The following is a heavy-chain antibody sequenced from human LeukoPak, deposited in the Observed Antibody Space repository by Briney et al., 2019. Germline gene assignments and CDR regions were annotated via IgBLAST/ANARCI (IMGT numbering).Heavy chain of an antibody. CDR3: GVVPYYYGMDV. D-gene: IGHD2-15*01. CDR2: IYYSGST. CDR1: GGSFSGYY. V-gene: IGHV4-34*01. Sequence: PSETLSLTCAVYGGSFSGYYWSWIRQPPGKGLEWIGSIYYSGSTYYNPSLKSRVTISVDTSKNQFSLKLGSVTAADTAVYYCGVVPYYYGMDVWGQGTTVTVSS. J-gene: IGHJ6*02.